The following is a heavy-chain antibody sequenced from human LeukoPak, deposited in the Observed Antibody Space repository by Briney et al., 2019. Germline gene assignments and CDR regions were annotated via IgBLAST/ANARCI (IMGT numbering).Heavy chain of an antibody. V-gene: IGHV3-15*01. CDR2: IKSKIDGGTT. CDR3: TTDHQTTVSPYYYYYYMDV. J-gene: IGHJ6*03. CDR1: GFTFNSYW. Sequence: GGSLRLSCAASGFTFNSYWMNWVRQAPGKGLEWVGRIKSKIDGGTTDYAAPVKGRFTISRDDSKNTLYLQMNSLKTEDTAVYYCTTDHQTTVSPYYYYYYMDVWGKGTTVTVSS. D-gene: IGHD4-11*01.